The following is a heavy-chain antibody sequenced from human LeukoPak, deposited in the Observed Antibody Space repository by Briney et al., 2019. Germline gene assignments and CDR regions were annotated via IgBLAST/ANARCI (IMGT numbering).Heavy chain of an antibody. D-gene: IGHD3-22*01. Sequence: GGSLRLSCAASEFTFSSDWMSWVRQAPGKGLEWVASINQDGSEKYYVDSVKGRFTISRDNAKNSLYLQMNSLRGEDTAVYYCARAMNWGQGILVTVSS. J-gene: IGHJ4*02. CDR2: INQDGSEK. CDR1: EFTFSSDW. CDR3: ARAMN. V-gene: IGHV3-7*01.